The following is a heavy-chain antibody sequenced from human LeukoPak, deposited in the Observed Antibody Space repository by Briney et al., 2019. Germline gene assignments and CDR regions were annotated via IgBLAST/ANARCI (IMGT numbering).Heavy chain of an antibody. Sequence: SETLSLTCTVSGGSISNFHLGWIRQPPVKGLEWIGYIYYSGSFNYNPSLKSRVTISVDTSKNQFSLKLSSVTAADTAVYYCARFKGSAPPYYFDYWGQGTVVTVSS. CDR2: IYYSGSF. CDR3: ARFKGSAPPYYFDY. J-gene: IGHJ4*02. CDR1: GGSISNFH. V-gene: IGHV4-59*08.